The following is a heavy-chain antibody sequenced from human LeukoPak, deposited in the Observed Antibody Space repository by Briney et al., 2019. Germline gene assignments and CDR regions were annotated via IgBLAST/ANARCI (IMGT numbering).Heavy chain of an antibody. Sequence: GGSLRLSCAVSGFTFSSYAMSWVRQAPGKGLEWVSAISGSGGSTYYADAVKGRFTVSRHNSKNTLHLQMNSLRVEDTAVYYCARDGCPTGAGTNCLGNWFDPWGQGTLVTVSS. D-gene: IGHD2-8*02. V-gene: IGHV3-23*01. CDR3: ARDGCPTGAGTNCLGNWFDP. CDR2: ISGSGGST. CDR1: GFTFSSYA. J-gene: IGHJ5*02.